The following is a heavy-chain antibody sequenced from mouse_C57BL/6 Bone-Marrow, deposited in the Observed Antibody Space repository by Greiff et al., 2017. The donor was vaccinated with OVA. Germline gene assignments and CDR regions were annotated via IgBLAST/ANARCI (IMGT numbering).Heavy chain of an antibody. J-gene: IGHJ3*01. V-gene: IGHV1-50*01. CDR1: GYTFTSYW. Sequence: QVQLQQPGAEVVKPGASVKLSCKASGYTFTSYWMQWIKQRPGQGLEWIGEIDPSDTYTNYNQKFRAKATLTVDTSSSTAYMQLTSLTSEDSAVYDCASAGFAYWGQGTLVTVSA. CDR2: IDPSDTYT. CDR3: ASAGFAY.